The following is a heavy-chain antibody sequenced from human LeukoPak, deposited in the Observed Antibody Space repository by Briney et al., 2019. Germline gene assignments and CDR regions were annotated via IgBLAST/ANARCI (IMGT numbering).Heavy chain of an antibody. V-gene: IGHV3-20*04. CDR1: GLTFDDYG. CDR3: ARDPEYYYDSSGYYFNDAFDI. D-gene: IGHD3-22*01. Sequence: PGGSLRLSCAASGLTFDDYGMSWVRQAPGKGLEWVSGINWNGGSTGYADSVKGRFTISRDNAKNSLYLQMNSLRAEDTALYYCARDPEYYYDSSGYYFNDAFDIWGQGTMVTVSS. CDR2: INWNGGST. J-gene: IGHJ3*02.